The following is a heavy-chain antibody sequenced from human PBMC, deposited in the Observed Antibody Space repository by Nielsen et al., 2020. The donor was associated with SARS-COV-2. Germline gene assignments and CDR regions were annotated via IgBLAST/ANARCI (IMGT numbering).Heavy chain of an antibody. CDR1: GGSISSGGYY. V-gene: IGHV4-31*03. J-gene: IGHJ4*02. CDR2: IYYSGST. CDR3: ARSHVSRAVIHFDY. D-gene: IGHD2-21*01. Sequence: SETLSLTCTVSGGSISSGGYYWSWIRQHPGKGLEWIGYIYYSGSTYYNPSLKSRVTISVDTSKNQFSLKLSSVTAADTAVYYCARSHVSRAVIHFDYWGQGTLVTVSS.